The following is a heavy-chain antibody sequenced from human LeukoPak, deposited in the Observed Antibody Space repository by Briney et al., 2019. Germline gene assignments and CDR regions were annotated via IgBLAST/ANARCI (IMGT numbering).Heavy chain of an antibody. Sequence: GASVKVSCKASGGTFSSYAISWVRQAPGQGLEWMGWINPNSGGTNYAQKFQGRVTMTRDTSISTAYMELSRLRSDDTAVYYCARSMTTVTKVDYRGQGTLVTVSS. D-gene: IGHD4-17*01. CDR2: INPNSGGT. J-gene: IGHJ4*02. CDR3: ARSMTTVTKVDY. CDR1: GGTFSSYA. V-gene: IGHV1-2*02.